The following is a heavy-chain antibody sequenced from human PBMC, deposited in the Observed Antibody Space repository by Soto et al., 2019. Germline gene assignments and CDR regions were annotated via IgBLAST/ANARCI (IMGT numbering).Heavy chain of an antibody. CDR1: GGSISSGGYY. CDR2: IYYSGST. D-gene: IGHD6-13*01. J-gene: IGHJ6*02. CDR3: ARGYHSSSWYADYYYYYGMDV. Sequence: QVQLQESGPGLVKPSQTLSLTCTVSGGSISSGGYYWSWIRQHPGKGLEWIGYIYYSGSTYYNPSIKSRVTISVDTSKNQFSLKLSSVTAADTAVYYCARGYHSSSWYADYYYYYGMDVWGQGTTVTVSS. V-gene: IGHV4-31*03.